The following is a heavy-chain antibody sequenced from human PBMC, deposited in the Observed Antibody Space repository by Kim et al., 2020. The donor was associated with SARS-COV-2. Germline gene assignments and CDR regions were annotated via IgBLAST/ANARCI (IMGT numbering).Heavy chain of an antibody. Sequence: GGSLRLSCAASGFTFSSYSMNWVRQAPGKGLEWVSSISSSSSYIYYADSVKGRFTISRDNAKNSLYLQMNSLRAEDTAVYYCARGARVGIAAAGTADYWGQGTLVTVSS. J-gene: IGHJ4*02. CDR3: ARGARVGIAAAGTADY. V-gene: IGHV3-21*01. D-gene: IGHD6-13*01. CDR1: GFTFSSYS. CDR2: ISSSSSYI.